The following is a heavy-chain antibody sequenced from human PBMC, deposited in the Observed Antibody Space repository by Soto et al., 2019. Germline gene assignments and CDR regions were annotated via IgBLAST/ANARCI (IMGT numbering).Heavy chain of an antibody. CDR1: GYTFTTFG. V-gene: IGHV1-18*01. J-gene: IGHJ3*02. CDR2: ISAYTGNT. Sequence: ASVKVSCKASGYTFTTFGISWVRQAPGQGLEWMGWISAYTGNTNYAQRLQGRVTMTTDTSTNTAYMELRGLRSDDTAVYYCSRVLCYISSGWRHSAFDTWGQGTTVTVSS. D-gene: IGHD6-19*01. CDR3: SRVLCYISSGWRHSAFDT.